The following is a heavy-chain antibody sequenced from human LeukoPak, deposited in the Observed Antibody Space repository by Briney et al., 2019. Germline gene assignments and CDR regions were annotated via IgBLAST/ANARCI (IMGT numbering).Heavy chain of an antibody. CDR1: GGSISSSNW. Sequence: PSGTLSLTCAVSGGSISSSNWWSWVRQPPGKGLEWIGEIYHSGSTNYNPSLKSRVTISVDKSKNQFSLKLSSVTAADTAVYYCARDPGIAAAVPFDYWGQGTLVTVSS. J-gene: IGHJ4*02. CDR2: IYHSGST. D-gene: IGHD6-13*01. V-gene: IGHV4-4*02. CDR3: ARDPGIAAAVPFDY.